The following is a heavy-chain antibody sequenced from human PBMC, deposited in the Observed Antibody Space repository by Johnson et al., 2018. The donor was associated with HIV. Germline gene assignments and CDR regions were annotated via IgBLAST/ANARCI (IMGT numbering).Heavy chain of an antibody. V-gene: IGHV3-66*01. CDR1: GFTVSSNY. CDR3: ARGGEGSWELPTTNAFDI. J-gene: IGHJ3*02. CDR2: IYSGGNT. D-gene: IGHD1-26*01. Sequence: VQLVESGGGLVQPGGSLRLSCAASGFTVSSNYMTWVRQAPGKGLEWVSVIYSGGNTYYADSVKDRFPISRDNSKNTLYLQMNSLRAEDTAVYFCARGGEGSWELPTTNAFDIWGQGTMVTVSS.